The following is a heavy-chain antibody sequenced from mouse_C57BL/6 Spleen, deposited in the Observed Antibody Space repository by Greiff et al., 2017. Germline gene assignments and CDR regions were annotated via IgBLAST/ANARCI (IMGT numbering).Heavy chain of an antibody. J-gene: IGHJ4*01. CDR2: FYPGSGSI. Sequence: VQVVESGAELVKPGASVKLSCKASGYTFTEYTIHWVKQRSGQGLEWIGWFYPGSGSIKYNEKFKDKATLTADKSSSTVYMELSRLTAEDSAVYVCARHEDYYGSNAMDYWGQGTSVTVSS. V-gene: IGHV1-62-2*01. D-gene: IGHD1-1*01. CDR3: ARHEDYYGSNAMDY. CDR1: GYTFTEYT.